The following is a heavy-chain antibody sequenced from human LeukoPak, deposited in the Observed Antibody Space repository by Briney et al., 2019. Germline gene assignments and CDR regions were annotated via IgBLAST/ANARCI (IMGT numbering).Heavy chain of an antibody. CDR3: AREQYCSSTSCYPLGTYYFDY. CDR2: IKQDGSEK. V-gene: IGHV3-7*01. CDR1: GFTFSSYW. J-gene: IGHJ4*02. D-gene: IGHD2-2*01. Sequence: PGGSLRLSCAASGFTFSSYWMSWVRQAPGKGLEWVANIKQDGSEKYYVDSVKGRFTISRDNAKNSPYLQTNSLRAEDTAVYYCAREQYCSSTSCYPLGTYYFDYWGQGTLVTVSS.